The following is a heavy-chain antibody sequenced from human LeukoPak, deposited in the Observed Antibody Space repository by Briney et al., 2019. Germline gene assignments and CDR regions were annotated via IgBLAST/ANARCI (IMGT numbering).Heavy chain of an antibody. V-gene: IGHV3-23*01. CDR1: GFTFSSYA. CDR3: AKEPDCGGDCYSFIFDY. J-gene: IGHJ4*02. CDR2: IRGSGGST. D-gene: IGHD2-21*02. Sequence: GGSLRLSCAASGFTFSSYAMSWVRQAPGKGLEWVSAIRGSGGSTYYADSVKGRFTISRDNSKNTLYLQMNSLRAEDTAVYYCAKEPDCGGDCYSFIFDYWGQGTLVTVSS.